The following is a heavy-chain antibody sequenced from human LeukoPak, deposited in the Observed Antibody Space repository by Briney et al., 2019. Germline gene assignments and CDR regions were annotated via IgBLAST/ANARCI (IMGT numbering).Heavy chain of an antibody. CDR3: ARGDSNSYGSGSYYNDDC. D-gene: IGHD3-10*01. J-gene: IGHJ4*02. CDR2: ISGDGGST. CDR1: GFTFKNYA. V-gene: IGHV3-23*01. Sequence: GGSLRLSCTASGFTFKNYAMSWVRQAPGKGLEWVSAISGDGGSTYYADSVKGRFTISRDNSRNTLYLQVDSLRAEDTAVYYCARGDSNSYGSGSYYNDDCWGQGTLVTVSS.